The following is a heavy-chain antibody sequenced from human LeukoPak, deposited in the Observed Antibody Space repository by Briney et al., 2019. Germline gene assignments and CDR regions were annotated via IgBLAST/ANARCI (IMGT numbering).Heavy chain of an antibody. CDR1: GYTFTGYY. J-gene: IGHJ6*02. V-gene: IGHV1-2*04. D-gene: IGHD2-2*01. CDR3: ARELVVPAAFYYYYGMDV. Sequence: GASVKVSCKASGYTFTGYYMHWVRQAPGQGLEWMGWINPNSGGTNYAQKFQGWVTMTRDMSISTAYMELSRLRSDDTAVYYCARELVVPAAFYYYYGMDVWGQGTTVTVSS. CDR2: INPNSGGT.